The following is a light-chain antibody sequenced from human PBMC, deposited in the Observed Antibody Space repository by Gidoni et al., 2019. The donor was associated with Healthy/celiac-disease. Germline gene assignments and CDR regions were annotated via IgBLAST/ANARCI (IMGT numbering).Light chain of an antibody. Sequence: SYELTQPPSVSVSPGQTASITCSGDKLGDKYACWYQQKPGQSPVRVIYQDSKRPSGIPGRFPGSTSGNTAPLTTRGTKVMDEADYSCKGWDSSPNVSGPGTKATAL. J-gene: IGLJ1*01. CDR1: KLGDKY. V-gene: IGLV3-1*01. CDR3: KGWDSSPNV. CDR2: QDS.